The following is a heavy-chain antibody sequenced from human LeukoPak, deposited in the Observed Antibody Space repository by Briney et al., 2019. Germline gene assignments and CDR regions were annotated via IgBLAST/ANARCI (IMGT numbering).Heavy chain of an antibody. Sequence: GASVKVSCKASGYTFTSYGISWVRQAPGQGLEWMGWISAYNGNTNYAQKLQGRVTMTTDTSTSTAYMEQRSLRSDDTAVYYCAREIVATITNWFDPWGQGTLVTVSS. CDR3: AREIVATITNWFDP. D-gene: IGHD5-12*01. CDR2: ISAYNGNT. CDR1: GYTFTSYG. V-gene: IGHV1-18*01. J-gene: IGHJ5*02.